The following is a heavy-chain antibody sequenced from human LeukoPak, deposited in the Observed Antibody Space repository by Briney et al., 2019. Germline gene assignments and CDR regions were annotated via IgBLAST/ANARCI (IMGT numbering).Heavy chain of an antibody. V-gene: IGHV3-7*01. Sequence: GGSQRLSCAASGLTISSYWMSWVRQAPGKGLEWVANIKQDGSEKYYVDSVKGRFTISRDNAKNSLYLQMNSLRAEDTAVYYCARQLVKGDYWGQGTLVTVSS. J-gene: IGHJ4*02. CDR1: GLTISSYW. CDR3: ARQLVKGDY. D-gene: IGHD6-13*01. CDR2: IKQDGSEK.